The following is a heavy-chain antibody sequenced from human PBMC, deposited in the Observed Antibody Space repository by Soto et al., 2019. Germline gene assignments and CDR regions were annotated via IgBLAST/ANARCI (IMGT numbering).Heavy chain of an antibody. CDR2: ISGSGGST. V-gene: IGHV3-23*01. CDR3: VAHYYGSGSPIDY. D-gene: IGHD3-10*01. CDR1: GFTFSSYA. Sequence: EVQLLESGGGLVQPGGSLRLSCAASGFTFSSYAMSWVRQAPGKGLEWVSAISGSGGSTYYADSVKGRFTISRDNSKKTLYLQMNSLRAEDTAVYYCVAHYYGSGSPIDYWGQGTLVTVS. J-gene: IGHJ4*02.